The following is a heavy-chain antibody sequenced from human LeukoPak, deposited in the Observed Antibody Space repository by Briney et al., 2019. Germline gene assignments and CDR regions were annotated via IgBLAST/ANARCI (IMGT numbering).Heavy chain of an antibody. CDR2: IYYSGST. V-gene: IGHV4-59*08. CDR3: ARLSYGYGTYYFDY. D-gene: IGHD5-18*01. J-gene: IGHJ4*02. CDR1: GGSISSSY. Sequence: SETLSLTCTVSGGSISSSYWSWIRQPPGKGLEWIGYIYYSGSTNYNPSLKSRVTISVDTSKNQFSLKLSSVTAADTAVYYCARLSYGYGTYYFDYWGQGTLVTVSS.